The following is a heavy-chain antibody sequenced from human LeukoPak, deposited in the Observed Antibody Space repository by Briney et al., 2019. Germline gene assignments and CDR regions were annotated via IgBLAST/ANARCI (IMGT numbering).Heavy chain of an antibody. J-gene: IGHJ5*02. V-gene: IGHV1-8*01. Sequence: VASVTVSCKASGYTFTSYDINWVRQATGQGLEWMGWMNPNSGNTGYAQKFQGRVTMTRNTSISTAYMELSSLRSEDTAVYYCARRSYSSSWRFDPWGPGTLVTVSS. CDR3: ARRSYSSSWRFDP. CDR1: GYTFTSYD. D-gene: IGHD6-13*01. CDR2: MNPNSGNT.